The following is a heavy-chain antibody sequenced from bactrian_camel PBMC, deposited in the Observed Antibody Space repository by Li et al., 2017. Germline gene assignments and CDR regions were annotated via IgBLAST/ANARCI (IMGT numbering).Heavy chain of an antibody. Sequence: HVQLVESGGGSVQAGGSLRLSCVGSGYTYTSACMGWIRQAPGKEREGVATISNDGATTYVDSVKGRFTISQDHAKNTLYLQMNSLKPEDTAMYYCAAGTWSVDSHGIYCEGVYWGHGTQVTVS. J-gene: IGHJ4*01. D-gene: IGHD2*01. CDR2: ISNDGAT. V-gene: IGHV3S55*01. CDR1: GYTYTSAC. CDR3: AAGTWSVDSHGIYCEGVY.